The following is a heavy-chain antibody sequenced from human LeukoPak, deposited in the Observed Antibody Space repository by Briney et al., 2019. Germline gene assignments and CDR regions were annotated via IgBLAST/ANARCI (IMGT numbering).Heavy chain of an antibody. Sequence: ASVKVSCKTSDYTFSNYGISWVRQAPGQGLEWMGWINACNGNTKYSQKFQGRVTITRDTSASTAYMVLSSLRSEDTAVYYCARDEARITIFGVAGYFDYWGQGTLVTVSS. J-gene: IGHJ4*02. V-gene: IGHV1-18*01. CDR2: INACNGNT. CDR3: ARDEARITIFGVAGYFDY. CDR1: DYTFSNYG. D-gene: IGHD3-3*01.